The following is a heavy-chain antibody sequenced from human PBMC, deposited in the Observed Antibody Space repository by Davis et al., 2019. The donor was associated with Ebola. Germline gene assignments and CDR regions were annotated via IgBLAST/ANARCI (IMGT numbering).Heavy chain of an antibody. CDR2: INPNSGGT. V-gene: IGHV1-2*06. D-gene: IGHD6-13*01. CDR1: GYTFTGYY. CDR3: ARGTIGAVDF. J-gene: IGHJ4*02. Sequence: AASVKVSCKASGYTFTGYYMHWVRQAPGQGLEWMGRINPNSGGTNYAQKFQDRVTMTRDTSINTAYLELSRLRSDDTAIFYCARGTIGAVDFWGQGTLVTVSS.